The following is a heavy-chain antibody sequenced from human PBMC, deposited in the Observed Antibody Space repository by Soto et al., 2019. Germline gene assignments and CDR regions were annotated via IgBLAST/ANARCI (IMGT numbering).Heavy chain of an antibody. CDR2: ISTYNGST. CDR1: GYTFISYG. J-gene: IGHJ4*02. V-gene: IGHV1-18*01. Sequence: GASVKVSCKASGYTFISYGISWVRQAPGQGLEWMGWISTYNGSTNYAQKLQGRVTMTTDTSTSTAYMEVRSLRSDDTAVYYCARSDILTGYYMGDDYWGQGTLVTVSS. D-gene: IGHD3-9*01. CDR3: ARSDILTGYYMGDDY.